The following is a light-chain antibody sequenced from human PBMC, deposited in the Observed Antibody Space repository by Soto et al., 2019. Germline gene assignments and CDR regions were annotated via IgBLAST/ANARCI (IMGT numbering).Light chain of an antibody. CDR1: RCDVGAYNY. CDR2: EVT. CDR3: SSFTSRFTFV. Sequence: QSVLTQPASVSGPPGQSIAISCTGTRCDVGAYNYVSWYQQHPGKAPKLMISEVTNRPSGVSDRFSGSKSGNTASLTISGLQAEDEADYYCSSFTSRFTFVFGTGTKVTVL. J-gene: IGLJ1*01. V-gene: IGLV2-14*01.